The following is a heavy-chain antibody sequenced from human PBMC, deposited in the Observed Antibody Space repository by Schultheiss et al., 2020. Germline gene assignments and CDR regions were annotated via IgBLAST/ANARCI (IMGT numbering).Heavy chain of an antibody. Sequence: VGSLILSCAASGFTFSSYGMHWVRQAPGKGLEWVAVIWYDGSNKYYADSVKGRFTISRDNSKNTLYLQMNSLRAGDTAVYYCARARRFGIVGARDQYYFDYWGKGTLVTVSS. D-gene: IGHD1-26*01. CDR3: ARARRFGIVGARDQYYFDY. CDR1: GFTFSSYG. V-gene: IGHV3-33*08. CDR2: IWYDGSNK. J-gene: IGHJ4*02.